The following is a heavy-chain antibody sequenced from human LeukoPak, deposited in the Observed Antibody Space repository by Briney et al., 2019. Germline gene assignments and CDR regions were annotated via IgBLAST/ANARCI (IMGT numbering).Heavy chain of an antibody. D-gene: IGHD3-22*01. V-gene: IGHV4-59*01. J-gene: IGHJ4*02. Sequence: SETLSLACTVSGGSISNYYWSWIRQPPGKGLEWIGYIYYSRSTNYNPSLKSRVTVSVGTSKKQLSLMLRSVTAADTAVYYCARSPMYYYDSSGYYVFGGQGTLVTVSS. CDR3: ARSPMYYYDSSGYYVF. CDR1: GGSISNYY. CDR2: IYYSRST.